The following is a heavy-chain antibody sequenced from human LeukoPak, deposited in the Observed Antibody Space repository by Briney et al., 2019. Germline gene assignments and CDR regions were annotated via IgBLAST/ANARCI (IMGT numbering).Heavy chain of an antibody. CDR3: AKEQNSGIGAAGTLL. Sequence: GGSLRLSRAASGFTFSSYGMHWVRQAPGKGLEWVAFIRYDGSNKYYADSVKGRFTISRDNSKNTLYLQMNSLRAEDTAVYYCAKEQNSGIGAAGTLLWGQGTLVTVSS. CDR2: IRYDGSNK. V-gene: IGHV3-30*02. D-gene: IGHD6-13*01. J-gene: IGHJ4*02. CDR1: GFTFSSYG.